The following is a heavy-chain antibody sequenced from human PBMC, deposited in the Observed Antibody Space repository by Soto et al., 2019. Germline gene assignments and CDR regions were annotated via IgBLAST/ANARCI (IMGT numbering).Heavy chain of an antibody. V-gene: IGHV2-5*02. CDR2: IYWDGDK. D-gene: IGHD6-13*01. Sequence: QITFKESGPTLVNPTQTLTLTCTFSGFSLTTSGVGVGWIRQPPGKALEWLALIYWDGDKRYSPSLKTRLTIIKDTSKNQVVLTMTNMDPVDTATYYCARGLGSSWYSWFDPWGQGSLVTVSS. J-gene: IGHJ5*02. CDR1: GFSLTTSGVG. CDR3: ARGLGSSWYSWFDP.